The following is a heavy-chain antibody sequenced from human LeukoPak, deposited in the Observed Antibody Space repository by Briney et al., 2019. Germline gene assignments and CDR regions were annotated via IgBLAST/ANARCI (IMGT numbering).Heavy chain of an antibody. CDR1: GYTFTSYY. J-gene: IGHJ4*02. CDR3: ARAPAARMGLLWYYFDY. D-gene: IGHD6-6*01. Sequence: ASVKVSCKASGYTFTSYYIHWVRQAPGQGLEWMGIINTRGGSTSYAQKFQGRVTMTRDMSTSTVYMELSSLRSEDTAVYYCARAPAARMGLLWYYFDYWGQGTLVTVSS. CDR2: INTRGGST. V-gene: IGHV1-46*01.